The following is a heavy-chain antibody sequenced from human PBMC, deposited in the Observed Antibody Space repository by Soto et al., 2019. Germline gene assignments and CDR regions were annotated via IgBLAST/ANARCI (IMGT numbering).Heavy chain of an antibody. CDR1: GVSIRESGFY. V-gene: IGHV4-39*01. CDR2: IFLSGRT. CDR3: ARSLMDV. J-gene: IGHJ6*03. Sequence: QMQLQESGPGLVKPSETLALTCTGSGVSIRESGFYWGWIRQSPGKGLEWIGSIFLSGRTHYNPSLRSRVTMSVDASKNQFSLNLNSVTAADTAVYYCARSLMDVWGKGTTVRVSS.